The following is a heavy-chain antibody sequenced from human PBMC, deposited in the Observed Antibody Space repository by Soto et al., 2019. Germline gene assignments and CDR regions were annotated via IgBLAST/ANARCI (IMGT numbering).Heavy chain of an antibody. D-gene: IGHD3-16*01. Sequence: EVQLLESGGGLVQPGGSLRPSCSPSGFTFWNLAMAWVRQGPGKGLEGVPTVNNRGGSTYYADSVKGRFTISRDDSENTLHLQMSSLRTDDTAIYYCARWGSGTNFYYHYAMDVWGQGTTVTVSS. CDR3: ARWGSGTNFYYHYAMDV. CDR1: GFTFWNLA. J-gene: IGHJ6*02. CDR2: VNNRGGST. V-gene: IGHV3-23*01.